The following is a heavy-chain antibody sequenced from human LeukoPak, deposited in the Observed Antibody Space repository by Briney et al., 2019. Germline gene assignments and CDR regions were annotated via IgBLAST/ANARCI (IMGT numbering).Heavy chain of an antibody. CDR3: ARDTLGGSGRKHYYMDV. CDR2: ISSSSSTI. V-gene: IGHV3-48*01. J-gene: IGHJ6*03. CDR1: GFTFSSYS. D-gene: IGHD3-16*01. Sequence: PGGSLRLSCAASGFTFSSYSMNWVRQAPGKGLEWVSYISSSSSTIYYAGSVKGRFTISRDNAKNSLYLQMNSLRAEDTAVYYCARDTLGGSGRKHYYMDVWGKGTTVTVSS.